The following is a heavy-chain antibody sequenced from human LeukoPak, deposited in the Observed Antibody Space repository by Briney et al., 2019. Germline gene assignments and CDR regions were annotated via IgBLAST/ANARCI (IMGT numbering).Heavy chain of an antibody. CDR3: ARWGSRDCSSTSCYGRNYYYYYMDA. D-gene: IGHD2-2*01. CDR2: ISSNGGST. V-gene: IGHV3-64*01. Sequence: GGSLRLSCAASGFTFSSYAMHWVRQAPGKGLEYVSAISSNGGSTYYANSVKGRFTISRDNSKNTLYLQMGSLRAEDMAVYYCARWGSRDCSSTSCYGRNYYYYYMDAWGKGTTVTISS. J-gene: IGHJ6*03. CDR1: GFTFSSYA.